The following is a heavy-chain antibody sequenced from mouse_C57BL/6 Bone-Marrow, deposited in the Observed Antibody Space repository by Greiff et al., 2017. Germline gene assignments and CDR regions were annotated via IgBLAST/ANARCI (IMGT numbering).Heavy chain of an antibody. CDR3: TSYPITTVVEGFAY. J-gene: IGHJ3*01. Sequence: VQLQQSGTVLARPGASVKMSCKTSGYTFTSYWMHWVKQRPGQGLEWIGAIYPGNSDTSYNQKFKGKAKLTAVTSASTAYMELSSLTNEDSAVYYCTSYPITTVVEGFAYWGQGTLVTVSA. CDR1: GYTFTSYW. D-gene: IGHD1-1*01. CDR2: IYPGNSDT. V-gene: IGHV1-5*01.